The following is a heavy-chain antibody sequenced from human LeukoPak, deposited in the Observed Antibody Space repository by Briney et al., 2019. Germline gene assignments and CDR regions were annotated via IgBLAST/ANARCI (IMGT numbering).Heavy chain of an antibody. Sequence: AETLSLTCTVSAGSISSYYWTWIRQSPGKGLEWIGYIYYTGTSNYNPSLKSRVTISVDTSKNQFSLKLSSVTAADTAVYYCASLGKQWLLPFDYWGQGTLVTVSS. CDR3: ASLGKQWLLPFDY. CDR1: AGSISSYY. D-gene: IGHD6-19*01. CDR2: IYYTGTS. V-gene: IGHV4-59*12. J-gene: IGHJ4*02.